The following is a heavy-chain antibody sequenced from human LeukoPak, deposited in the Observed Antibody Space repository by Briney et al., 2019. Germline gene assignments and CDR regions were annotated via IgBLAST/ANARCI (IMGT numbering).Heavy chain of an antibody. CDR2: VDPEDGET. V-gene: IGHV1-69-2*01. CDR3: ATMLSYDFWSLVGVSVP. Sequence: ASAKVSCNASGGTFSSYTISWVRQAPGKGLEWMGLVDPEDGETIYAEKFQGRVTITADTSTDTAYMELSSLRSEDTAVYYCATMLSYDFWSLVGVSVPWGQGTLVTVSS. CDR1: GGTFSSYT. J-gene: IGHJ5*02. D-gene: IGHD3-3*01.